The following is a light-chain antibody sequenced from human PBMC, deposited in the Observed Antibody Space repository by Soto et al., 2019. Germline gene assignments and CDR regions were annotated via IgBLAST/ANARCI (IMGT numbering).Light chain of an antibody. V-gene: IGKV3-15*01. CDR3: QQHHKWPLP. CDR1: ESINNN. CDR2: AAT. J-gene: IGKJ4*01. Sequence: EIVMTQSPATLSVSPGEGATLSCTASESINNNLAWYQQKPGQAPRLLIYAATTRATGFPARFSGSGSGTEFTLPISSLQSEDFAVYYCQQHHKWPLPFGGGTKVDI.